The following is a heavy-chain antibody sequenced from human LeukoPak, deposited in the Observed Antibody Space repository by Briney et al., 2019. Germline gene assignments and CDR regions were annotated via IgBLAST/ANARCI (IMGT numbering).Heavy chain of an antibody. V-gene: IGHV4-38-2*02. Sequence: SETLSLTCTVSGYSISSGYYWGWIRQPPGKGLEWIGSIYHSGSTYYNPSLKSRVTISVDTSKNQFSLKLSSVTAADTAVYYCAREVGGSYDVNYFDYWGQGTLVTVSS. D-gene: IGHD1-26*01. CDR1: GYSISSGYY. CDR3: AREVGGSYDVNYFDY. CDR2: IYHSGST. J-gene: IGHJ4*02.